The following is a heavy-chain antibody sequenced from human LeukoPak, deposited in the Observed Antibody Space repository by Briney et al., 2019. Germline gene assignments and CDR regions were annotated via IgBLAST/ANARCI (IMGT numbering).Heavy chain of an antibody. CDR1: GYTFSSYD. CDR3: ARGLARTSMVTRGGVRFDY. CDR2: MNPNSGNR. V-gene: IGHV1-8*03. D-gene: IGHD5-18*01. Sequence: ASVKVSCKASGYTFSSYDINWVRQATGQGLEWMGWMNPNSGNRGYAQKFQGRVTITRNTSISTAYMELSSLRSEDTAVYYCARGLARTSMVTRGGVRFDYWGQGTLVTVSS. J-gene: IGHJ4*02.